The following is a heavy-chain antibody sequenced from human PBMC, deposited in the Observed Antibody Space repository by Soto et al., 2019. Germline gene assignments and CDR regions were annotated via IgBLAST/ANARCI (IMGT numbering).Heavy chain of an antibody. CDR2: ILNDASGH. CDR3: ARDDDYPDNGFDY. Sequence: QVQLVESGGSVVQPGTSLRLSCAASGFTFSRDGMHWVRQTPGKGLEWLAVILNDASGHWYADSVKGRFTISRDNFENTLYLQMNGLRLEDTAMYYCARDDDYPDNGFDYWGQGTLVTVSS. J-gene: IGHJ4*02. D-gene: IGHD4-17*01. V-gene: IGHV3-33*01. CDR1: GFTFSRDG.